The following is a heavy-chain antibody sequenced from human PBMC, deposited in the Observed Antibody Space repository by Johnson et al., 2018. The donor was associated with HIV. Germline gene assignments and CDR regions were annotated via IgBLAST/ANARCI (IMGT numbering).Heavy chain of an antibody. CDR1: GFTFSSYW. CDR2: INSDGSST. J-gene: IGHJ3*02. D-gene: IGHD3-22*01. V-gene: IGHV3-74*01. Sequence: VQLVESGGGLVQPGGSLRLSCAASGFTFSSYWMHWVRQAPGKGLVWVSRINSDGSSTSYADSVKGRFTISRDNAKNTLYLQMNSLRAEDTAVYYCARERNMIVVDDDAFDIWGQGTMVTVSS. CDR3: ARERNMIVVDDDAFDI.